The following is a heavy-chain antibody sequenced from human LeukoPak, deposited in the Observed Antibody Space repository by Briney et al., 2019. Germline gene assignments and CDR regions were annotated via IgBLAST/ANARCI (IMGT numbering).Heavy chain of an antibody. CDR3: ARGSGYDFWSGYYKFDP. D-gene: IGHD3-3*01. Sequence: SETLSLTCTVSGGSISSYYWSWIRQPPGKGLEWIGYIYYSGSTNYNPSLKSRVTISVDTSKNQFSLKLSSVTAADTAVYYCARGSGYDFWSGYYKFDPWGQGTLVTVSS. J-gene: IGHJ5*02. CDR2: IYYSGST. CDR1: GGSISSYY. V-gene: IGHV4-59*08.